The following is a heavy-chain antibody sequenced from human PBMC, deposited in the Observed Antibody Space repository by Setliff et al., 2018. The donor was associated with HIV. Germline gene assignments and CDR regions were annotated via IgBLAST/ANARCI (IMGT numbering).Heavy chain of an antibody. J-gene: IGHJ2*01. Sequence: LSLTCTVSGGSISTYYWNWIRQPPGRGPEWIGYIFYSGSTNYNPSLKSRVTISVDTSKNQFSLKLSSVTAADTAVYYCARALGIGGWYFDLWGRGTLVTVSS. V-gene: IGHV4-59*08. D-gene: IGHD7-27*01. CDR1: GGSISTYY. CDR2: IFYSGST. CDR3: ARALGIGGWYFDL.